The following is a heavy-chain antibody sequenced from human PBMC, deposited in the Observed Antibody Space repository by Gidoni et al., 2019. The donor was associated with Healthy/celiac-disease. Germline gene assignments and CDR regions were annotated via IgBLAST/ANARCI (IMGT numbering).Heavy chain of an antibody. CDR2: IGAYNCNT. Sequence: QVQLVQSGAEVKKPGASVKVSCKASGYTFTSYGISWRRQAPGQGLEWMGWIGAYNCNTTHAQMLKGRVTRTTDTSTSTPYMELRSLRSDDTAVYYCARESRVGAQHFDYWGQGTLVTVSS. D-gene: IGHD1-26*01. CDR1: GYTFTSYG. CDR3: ARESRVGAQHFDY. J-gene: IGHJ4*02. V-gene: IGHV1-18*01.